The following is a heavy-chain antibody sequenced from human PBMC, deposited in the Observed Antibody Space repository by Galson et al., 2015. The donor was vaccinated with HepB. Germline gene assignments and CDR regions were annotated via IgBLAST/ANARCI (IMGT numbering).Heavy chain of an antibody. D-gene: IGHD4-17*01. CDR3: ATGGDDYGDYGCDP. CDR2: VDPEDGET. J-gene: IGHJ5*02. V-gene: IGHV1-69-2*01. Sequence: VKVSCKVSGYTFTDYYMHWVQQAPGKGLEWMGLVDPEDGETIYAEKFQGRVTITADTSTDTAYMELSSLRSEDTAVYYCATGGDDYGDYGCDPWGQGTLVTVSS. CDR1: GYTFTDYY.